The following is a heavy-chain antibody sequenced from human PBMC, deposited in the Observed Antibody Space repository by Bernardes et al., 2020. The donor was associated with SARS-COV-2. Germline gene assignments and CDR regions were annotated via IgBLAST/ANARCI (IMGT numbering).Heavy chain of an antibody. CDR3: ARVSMKYQLPRHFDL. CDR2: VDHTGDT. Sequence: SESLSLTCTVSGVSLRGNYWTWIRQPPGKGLEWIGEVDHTGDTSYNASLKSRVILSAATSENQFSLRMTSVTAADTAMYYCARVSMKYQLPRHFDLWGQGTLVTVSS. V-gene: IGHV4-34*01. CDR1: GVSLRGNY. J-gene: IGHJ4*02. D-gene: IGHD2-2*01.